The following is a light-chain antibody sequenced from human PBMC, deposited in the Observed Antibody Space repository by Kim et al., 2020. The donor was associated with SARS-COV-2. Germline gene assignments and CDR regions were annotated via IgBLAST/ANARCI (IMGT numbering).Light chain of an antibody. V-gene: IGLV3-21*04. CDR2: YNT. J-gene: IGLJ1*01. CDR1: NIGTNS. Sequence: LTQPPSVSVAPGQTARVTCGGNNIGTNSVHWYQQRPGQAPILVIYYNTNRPSGIPERFSGSNSENTATLTISRVEAGDEADYFCQVWDSTSDHYVFGSGTKVTVL. CDR3: QVWDSTSDHYV.